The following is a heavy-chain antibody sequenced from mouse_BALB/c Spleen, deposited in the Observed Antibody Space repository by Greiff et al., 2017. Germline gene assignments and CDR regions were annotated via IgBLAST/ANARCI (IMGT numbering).Heavy chain of an antibody. Sequence: VQLQQSGPELVKPGASVKISCKASGYTFTDYYINWVKQKPGQGLEWIGWIYPGSGNTKYNEKFKGKATLTVDTSSSTAYMQLSSLTSEDTAVYFCASNYCGSSYDWYFDVWGAGTTVTVSS. D-gene: IGHD1-1*01. V-gene: IGHV1-84*02. CDR2: IYPGSGNT. J-gene: IGHJ1*01. CDR1: GYTFTDYY. CDR3: ASNYCGSSYDWYFDV.